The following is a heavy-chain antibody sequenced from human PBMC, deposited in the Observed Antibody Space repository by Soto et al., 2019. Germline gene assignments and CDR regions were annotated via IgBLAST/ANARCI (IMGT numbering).Heavy chain of an antibody. Sequence: KPSETLCFACIIPGDSISYNTYYWAWIRQPPGKGLERIGSVYYSGIAYYNPSLKSRVTISVDTSMKQFSLKLNSVIARDTAVYYRARKYYYASSKEGDSWGQGTLVTVSS. CDR2: VYYSGIA. J-gene: IGHJ4*02. V-gene: IGHV4-39*01. CDR1: GDSISYNTYY. D-gene: IGHD3-10*01. CDR3: ARKYYYASSKEGDS.